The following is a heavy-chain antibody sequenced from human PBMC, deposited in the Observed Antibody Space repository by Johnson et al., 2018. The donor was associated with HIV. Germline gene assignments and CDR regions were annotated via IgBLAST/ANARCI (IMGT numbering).Heavy chain of an antibody. D-gene: IGHD5-24*01. Sequence: QVQLLESGGGLVQPGGSLRLSCAASGFTFSSYAMHWVRQAPGKGLERVAVISYDGNNKYYADSVKGRFTISRDNSKNMVFLHMNSLKPEDTAVYYCTTEGVRDGYNLAFDIWGQGTMVTVSS. CDR3: TTEGVRDGYNLAFDI. V-gene: IGHV3-30-3*01. CDR1: GFTFSSYA. J-gene: IGHJ3*02. CDR2: ISYDGNNK.